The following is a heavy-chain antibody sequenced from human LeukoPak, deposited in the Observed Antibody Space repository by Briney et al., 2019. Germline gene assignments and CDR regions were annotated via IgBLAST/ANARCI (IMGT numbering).Heavy chain of an antibody. V-gene: IGHV1-58*02. J-gene: IGHJ4*02. CDR1: GFTFSRSA. CDR3: AADRNCISRSCDPYNFDY. D-gene: IGHD2-2*01. CDR2: IVVGRDDT. Sequence: SVKVSCKASGFTFSRSAIQWVRQARGQRLEWMGWIVVGRDDTDYAQKFQERVTITRDMSISTVYMELSSLRSEDTAVYYCAADRNCISRSCDPYNFDYRGQGTLVTVSS.